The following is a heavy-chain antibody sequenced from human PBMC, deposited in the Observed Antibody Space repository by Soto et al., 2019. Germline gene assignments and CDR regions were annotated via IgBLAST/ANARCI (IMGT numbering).Heavy chain of an antibody. CDR2: IYTSGST. CDR1: GCSMSSYS. J-gene: IGHJ6*02. Sequence: PXETLSLPCTVAGCSMSSYSLSWIRQPAGKGLEWIGRIYTSGSTNYNPSLKSRVTMSVDTSKNQFSLKLSSVTAADTAVYYCARAGDPVLDYYYYGMDVSGQGTTVTVSS. V-gene: IGHV4-4*07. D-gene: IGHD3-16*01. CDR3: ARAGDPVLDYYYYGMDV.